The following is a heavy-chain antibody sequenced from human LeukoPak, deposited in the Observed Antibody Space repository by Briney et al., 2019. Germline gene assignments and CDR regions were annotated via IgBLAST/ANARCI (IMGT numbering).Heavy chain of an antibody. CDR3: AKYYCSSTSCYTGFYYYGMDV. CDR2: INSDGSHT. Sequence: GGSLRLSCAASGFTFSSYWMHWVRQAPGKGLVWVSHINSDGSHTNYADSVKGRFTISRDNSKNTLYLQMNSLRAEDTAVYYCAKYYCSSTSCYTGFYYYGMDVWGQGTTVTVSS. V-gene: IGHV3-74*01. CDR1: GFTFSSYW. J-gene: IGHJ6*02. D-gene: IGHD2-2*02.